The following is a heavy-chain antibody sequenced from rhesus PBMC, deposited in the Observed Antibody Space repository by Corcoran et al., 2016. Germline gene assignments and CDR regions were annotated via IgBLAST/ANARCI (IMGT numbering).Heavy chain of an antibody. CDR3: ARRGEHSNYGLAS. D-gene: IGHD1-38*01. CDR1: GDSISDYYY. CDR2: IYGAGSRT. V-gene: IGHV4-73*01. J-gene: IGHJ6*01. Sequence: QVNLQQWGEGLLKPSETLSLTCAVYGDSISDYYYWTWIRQSTGKGLEWLGYIYGAGSRTYYNPSPKNRITISVDTSKNQFSLRRTSVTAADTAVYFWARRGEHSNYGLASWGQGVVVTVSS.